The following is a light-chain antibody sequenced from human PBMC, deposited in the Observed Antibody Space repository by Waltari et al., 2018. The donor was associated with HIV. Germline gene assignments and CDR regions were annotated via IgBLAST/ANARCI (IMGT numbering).Light chain of an antibody. Sequence: QSVLTQPPSVSGAPGQRVTISCTGSSSNIGAGFGVHWYQQLPGTAPKLLIYGASNRASGVPDRFSGCKSGTSASLAITGLQSEDEADYYCQSYDSSLSTAVVFGGGTKLTVL. CDR3: QSYDSSLSTAVV. V-gene: IGLV1-40*01. CDR1: SSNIGAGFG. J-gene: IGLJ2*01. CDR2: GAS.